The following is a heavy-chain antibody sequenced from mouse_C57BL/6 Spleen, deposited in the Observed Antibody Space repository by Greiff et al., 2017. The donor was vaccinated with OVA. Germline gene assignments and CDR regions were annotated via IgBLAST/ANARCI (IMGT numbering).Heavy chain of an antibody. Sequence: EVMLVESGEGLVKPGGSLKLSCAASGFTFSSYAMSWVRQTPEKRLEWVAYISSGGDYIYYADTVKGRFTISRDNARNTLYLQMSSLKSEDTAMYYCTVYYDYDASFAYWGQGTLVTVSA. D-gene: IGHD2-4*01. V-gene: IGHV5-9-1*02. CDR1: GFTFSSYA. CDR2: ISSGGDYI. CDR3: TVYYDYDASFAY. J-gene: IGHJ3*01.